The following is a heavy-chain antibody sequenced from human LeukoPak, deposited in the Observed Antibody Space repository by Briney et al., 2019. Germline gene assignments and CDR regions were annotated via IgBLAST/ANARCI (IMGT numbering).Heavy chain of an antibody. CDR1: GGTFSSYA. J-gene: IGHJ6*03. V-gene: IGHV1-69*05. CDR2: IIPIFGTA. Sequence: ASVKVSCKASGGTFSSYAISWVRQAPGQGLEWMGGIIPIFGTANYAQKFQGRVTITTDESTSTAYMELSSVRSEDTAVYYCASGKFPRMATRTSYYYYMDVWGKGTTVTVSS. D-gene: IGHD5-24*01. CDR3: ASGKFPRMATRTSYYYYMDV.